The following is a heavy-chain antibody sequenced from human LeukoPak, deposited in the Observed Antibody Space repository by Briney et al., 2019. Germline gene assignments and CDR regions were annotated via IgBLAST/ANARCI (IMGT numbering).Heavy chain of an antibody. D-gene: IGHD6-13*01. J-gene: IGHJ4*02. Sequence: GASVKVSCKASGYAFTSYDINWVRQATGQGLEWMGWMNPNSGNTGYAQKFQGRVTITRNTSISTAYMELSSLRSEDTAVYYCARGATGIAAADDYWGQGTLVTVSS. CDR3: ARGATGIAAADDY. V-gene: IGHV1-8*03. CDR1: GYAFTSYD. CDR2: MNPNSGNT.